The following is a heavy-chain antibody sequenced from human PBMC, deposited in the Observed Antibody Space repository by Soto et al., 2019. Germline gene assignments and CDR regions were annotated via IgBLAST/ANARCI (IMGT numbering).Heavy chain of an antibody. V-gene: IGHV3-33*01. CDR3: ARLNCYGSGSRRIDAFDI. CDR2: IWYDGSNK. Sequence: QVQLVESGGGVVQPGRSLRLSCAASGFTFSSYGMHWVRQAPGKGLEWVAVIWYDGSNKYYADSVKGRFTISRDNSKNPLYLQMNSLRAEDTAVYYCARLNCYGSGSRRIDAFDIWGQGTMVTVSS. CDR1: GFTFSSYG. J-gene: IGHJ3*02. D-gene: IGHD3-10*01.